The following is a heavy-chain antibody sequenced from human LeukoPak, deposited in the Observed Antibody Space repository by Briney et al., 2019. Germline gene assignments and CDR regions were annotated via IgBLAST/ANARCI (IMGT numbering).Heavy chain of an antibody. D-gene: IGHD3-22*01. J-gene: IGHJ4*02. V-gene: IGHV1-69-2*01. Sequence: ASVKVSCKVSGYTFTDYYMHWVQQAPGKGLEWMGLVDPEDGETIYAQKFQGRVTMTEDTSTDTAYMELSSLRSEDTAVYYCATGTMILKYWGQGTLVTVSS. CDR2: VDPEDGET. CDR3: ATGTMILKY. CDR1: GYTFTDYY.